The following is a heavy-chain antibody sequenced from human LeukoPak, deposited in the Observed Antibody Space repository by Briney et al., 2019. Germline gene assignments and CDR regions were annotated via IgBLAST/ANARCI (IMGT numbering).Heavy chain of an antibody. CDR2: INHSGST. CDR3: ARGRWGYYDSSGYYTPPWFDP. V-gene: IGHV4-34*01. CDR1: GGSFSGYY. J-gene: IGHJ5*02. D-gene: IGHD3-22*01. Sequence: SETLSLTCAVYGGSFSGYYWSWIRQPPGKGLEWIGEINHSGSTNYNPSLKSRVTISVDTSKNQFSLKLSSVTAADTAVYCCARGRWGYYDSSGYYTPPWFDPWGQGTLVTVSS.